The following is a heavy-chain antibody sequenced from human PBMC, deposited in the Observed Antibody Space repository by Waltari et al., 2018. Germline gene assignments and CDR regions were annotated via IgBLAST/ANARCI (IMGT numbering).Heavy chain of an antibody. J-gene: IGHJ4*02. CDR2: IYYSGST. D-gene: IGHD2-21*01. CDR1: GGSISSYF. CDR3: AREDGGEEYYFDY. Sequence: QVQLQESGPGLVKPSETLSLTCPVSGGSISSYFWSWIRQPPGKGLEWIGYIYYSGSTNYNPSLKSRVTISVDTSKNQFSLKLSSVTAADTAVYYCAREDGGEEYYFDYWGQGTLVTVSS. V-gene: IGHV4-59*01.